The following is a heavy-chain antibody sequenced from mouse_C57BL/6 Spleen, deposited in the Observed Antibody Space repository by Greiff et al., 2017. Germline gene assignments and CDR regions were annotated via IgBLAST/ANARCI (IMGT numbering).Heavy chain of an antibody. CDR1: GYTFTDYE. Sequence: VQLQQSGAELVRPGASVTLSCKASGYTFTDYEMHWVKQTPVHGLEWIGAIDPETGGNAYNQKFKGKAILTADKSSSTAYMGLRSLTSEDSAVYYCTRSEATMVTTDFDVWGTGTTVTVSS. V-gene: IGHV1-15*01. CDR2: IDPETGGN. CDR3: TRSEATMVTTDFDV. D-gene: IGHD2-1*01. J-gene: IGHJ1*03.